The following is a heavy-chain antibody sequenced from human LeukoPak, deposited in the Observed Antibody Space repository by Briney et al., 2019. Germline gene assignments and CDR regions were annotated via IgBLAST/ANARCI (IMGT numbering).Heavy chain of an antibody. CDR3: ARDRESESDSEGDY. CDR1: GFTSSRFW. V-gene: IGHV3-7*01. CDR2: IKQGGSEI. Sequence: PGGSLRLSCSASGFTSSRFWMSWVRQAPGKGLEYVALIKQGGSEIYHMDCVKGRFTISRDDATNSLYLQMNSLRVEDTALYYCARDRESESDSEGDYWGQGTLVTVSS. D-gene: IGHD4-11*01. J-gene: IGHJ4*02.